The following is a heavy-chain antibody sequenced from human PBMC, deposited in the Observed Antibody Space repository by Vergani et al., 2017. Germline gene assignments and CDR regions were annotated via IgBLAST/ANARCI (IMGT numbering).Heavy chain of an antibody. J-gene: IGHJ4*02. CDR2: IYYSGST. V-gene: IGHV4-39*01. CDR3: AGGFRSGEYWGGEFDY. Sequence: QLQLQESGPGLVKPSETLSLTCTVSGGSISSSSYYWGWIRQPPGKGLEWIGSIYYSGSTYYNPSLKSRVTISVDTSKNQFSLKLSSVTAADTAVYYCAGGFRSGEYWGGEFDYWGQGTLVTVSS. CDR1: GGSISSSSYY. D-gene: IGHD4-17*01.